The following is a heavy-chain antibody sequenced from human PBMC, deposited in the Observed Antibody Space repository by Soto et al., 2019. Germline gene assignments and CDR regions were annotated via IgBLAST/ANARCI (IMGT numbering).Heavy chain of an antibody. J-gene: IGHJ6*02. Sequence: SETLSLTCTVSGGSISSGDYYWSWIRQPPGKGLEWIGYIYYSGSTYYNPSLKSRVTISVDTSKNQFSLKLSSVTAADTAVYYCAREYPTAHSSGGMDVWGQGTTVTVSS. CDR1: GGSISSGDYY. CDR2: IYYSGST. V-gene: IGHV4-30-4*01. D-gene: IGHD3-10*01. CDR3: AREYPTAHSSGGMDV.